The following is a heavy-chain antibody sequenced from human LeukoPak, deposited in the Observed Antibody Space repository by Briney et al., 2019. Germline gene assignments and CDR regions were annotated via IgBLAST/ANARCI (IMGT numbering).Heavy chain of an antibody. V-gene: IGHV1-46*01. Sequence: ASVKVSCKASGYTFTSYLIHWVRQAPGQGPEWMGIINPSGGTTTYAQKIQGRVTMTRDTSTSTVYMELSSLKSEDTAVYYCARRGYCTGDSCYSGGFDYWGQGTLVTVSS. J-gene: IGHJ4*02. CDR2: INPSGGTT. CDR3: ARRGYCTGDSCYSGGFDY. CDR1: GYTFTSYL. D-gene: IGHD2-15*01.